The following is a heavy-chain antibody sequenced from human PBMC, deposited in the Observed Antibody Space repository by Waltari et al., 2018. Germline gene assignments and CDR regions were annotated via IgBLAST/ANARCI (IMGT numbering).Heavy chain of an antibody. CDR2: IIPNGGST. D-gene: IGHD3-10*01. J-gene: IGHJ4*02. CDR3: ARDTSTEDNYYFDY. Sequence: QVQLVQSGAEVKKPGASVKVSCKASGYTFTRNYLHWVRQAPGQGLEWLGMIIPNGGSTTYAQKFEGRVTMTRDTSTNTVYMELSSLINEDTAVYYCARDTSTEDNYYFDYWGQGTLVTVSS. V-gene: IGHV1-46*01. CDR1: GYTFTRNY.